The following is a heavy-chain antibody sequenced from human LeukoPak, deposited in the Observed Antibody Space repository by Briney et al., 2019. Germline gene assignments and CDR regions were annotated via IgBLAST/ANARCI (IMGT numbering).Heavy chain of an antibody. CDR2: IYYSGST. D-gene: IGHD2-2*01. Sequence: PSETLSLTCTVSGGSISSSSYYWGWIRQPPGKGLEWIGSIYYSGSTYYNPSLKSRVTISVDTSKNQFSLKLSSVTAADTAVYYCARDYCSSTSCYSLDVWGQGTTVTVSS. CDR3: ARDYCSSTSCYSLDV. J-gene: IGHJ6*02. V-gene: IGHV4-39*07. CDR1: GGSISSSSYY.